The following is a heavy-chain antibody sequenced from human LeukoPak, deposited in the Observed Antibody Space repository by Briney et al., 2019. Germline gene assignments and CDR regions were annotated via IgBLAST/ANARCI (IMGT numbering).Heavy chain of an antibody. D-gene: IGHD3-9*01. CDR3: ARYHNTGLDY. CDR2: IYYTGRT. CDR1: GGSISSYY. V-gene: IGHV4-59*01. Sequence: SETLSLTCTVSGGSISSYYWGWMRQPPGKGLEWIEYIYYTGRTSYNPSLKSRITISVDTSKNQFSLNLNSVTAADTAVYFCARYHNTGLDYWGQGSLVTVSS. J-gene: IGHJ4*02.